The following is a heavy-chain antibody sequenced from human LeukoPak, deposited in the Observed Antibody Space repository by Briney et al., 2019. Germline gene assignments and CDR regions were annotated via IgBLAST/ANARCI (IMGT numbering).Heavy chain of an antibody. D-gene: IGHD6-6*01. J-gene: IGHJ4*02. CDR1: GFTFRTYW. CDR2: INQGGSET. V-gene: IGHV3-7*01. Sequence: GGSLRLSCAASGFTFRTYWMSWVRQAPGRGLEWVASINQGGSETYYVESVKGRFTISRDNAMNSFFLQMNSLRAEDTAVYYCARLIGDRTIYDYWGQGTLVTVSS. CDR3: ARLIGDRTIYDY.